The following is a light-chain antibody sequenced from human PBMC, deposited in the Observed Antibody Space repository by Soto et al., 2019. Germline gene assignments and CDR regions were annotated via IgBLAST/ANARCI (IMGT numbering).Light chain of an antibody. J-gene: IGKJ1*01. V-gene: IGKV3-15*01. CDR3: QQYNNWPWT. Sequence: EKVLTQSPATLSVSPGERATLACRASQSINSNLAWYQQKPGQAPRLLIYGASTRATGVPARFSGTESGTEFTLTISSLQSVDFALYYCQQYNNWPWTFGQGTKVEIK. CDR2: GAS. CDR1: QSINSN.